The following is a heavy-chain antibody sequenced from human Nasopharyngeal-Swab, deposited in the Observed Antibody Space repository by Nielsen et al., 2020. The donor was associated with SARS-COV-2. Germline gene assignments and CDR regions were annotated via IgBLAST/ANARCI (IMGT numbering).Heavy chain of an antibody. D-gene: IGHD3-3*01. V-gene: IGHV3-7*03. Sequence: RQCQGQGQEWVANIKQDGSEKYYVDSVKGRFTISRDNAKNSLYLQMNSLRAEDTAVYYCARNDFWSGYYKVPMDVWGKGTTVTVSS. J-gene: IGHJ6*03. CDR3: ARNDFWSGYYKVPMDV. CDR2: IKQDGSEK.